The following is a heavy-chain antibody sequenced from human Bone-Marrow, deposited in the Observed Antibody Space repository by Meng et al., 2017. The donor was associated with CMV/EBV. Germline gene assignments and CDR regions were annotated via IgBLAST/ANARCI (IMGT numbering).Heavy chain of an antibody. Sequence: SLKISCAASGFTFSSYAMHWVRQAPGKGLEWVAVISYDGSNKYYADSVKGRFTISRDNSKNTLYLQMNSLRAEDTAVYYCARDSGWELRAEVSYWGQGTLVTVSS. CDR2: ISYDGSNK. J-gene: IGHJ4*02. CDR1: GFTFSSYA. CDR3: ARDSGWELRAEVSY. D-gene: IGHD1-26*01. V-gene: IGHV3-30*04.